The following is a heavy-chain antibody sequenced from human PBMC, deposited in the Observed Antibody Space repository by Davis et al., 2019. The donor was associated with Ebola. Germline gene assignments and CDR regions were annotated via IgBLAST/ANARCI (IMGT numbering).Heavy chain of an antibody. CDR3: AKGSGSGSYPGRTVDH. Sequence: GGSLRLSCAASGFTFSSYSMNWVRQTPGKGLEWVSVISASGDRTCYADSVKGRFTISRDSSKNTLYLQMNSLRVDDTAVYYCAKGSGSGSYPGRTVDHWGQGTLVTVSS. J-gene: IGHJ4*02. V-gene: IGHV3-23*01. D-gene: IGHD3-10*01. CDR1: GFTFSSYS. CDR2: ISASGDRT.